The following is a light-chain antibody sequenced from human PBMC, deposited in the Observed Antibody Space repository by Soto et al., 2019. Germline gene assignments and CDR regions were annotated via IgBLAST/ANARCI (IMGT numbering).Light chain of an antibody. CDR3: QQYHSYWT. J-gene: IGKJ1*01. CDR1: QGISNY. Sequence: DIQVPHSVSAVSASIAARVTLTFRASQGISNYLAWYQQKPGKAPKLMIYDASSLESGVPQRCSGSGSGTEFTLTSSILQTDDFSSYYCQQYHSYWTFGQGTKVDI. V-gene: IGKV1-5*01. CDR2: DAS.